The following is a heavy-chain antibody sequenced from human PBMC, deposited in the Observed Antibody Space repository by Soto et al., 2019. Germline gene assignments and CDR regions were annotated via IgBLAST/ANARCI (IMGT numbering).Heavy chain of an antibody. Sequence: SETLSLTCTVSGCAISSYYWSWIRQPPGKGLEWIGYIYYSGSTNYNPSLKSRVTISVDTSKNQFSLKLSSVTAADTAVYYCASLEGGGYYGGIDYWGQGTLVTVSS. CDR1: GCAISSYY. CDR3: ASLEGGGYYGGIDY. CDR2: IYYSGST. V-gene: IGHV4-59*01. D-gene: IGHD3-10*01. J-gene: IGHJ4*02.